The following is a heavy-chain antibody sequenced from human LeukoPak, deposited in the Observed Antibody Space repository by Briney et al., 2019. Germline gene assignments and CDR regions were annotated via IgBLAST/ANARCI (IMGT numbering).Heavy chain of an antibody. CDR1: GGSVSSGSYY. J-gene: IGHJ6*02. CDR2: INHSGST. D-gene: IGHD6-13*01. CDR3: ARDIEGGSSSGGMDV. V-gene: IGHV4-61*01. Sequence: PSETLSLTCTVSGGSVSSGSYYWSWIRQPPGKGLEWIGEINHSGSTNYNPSLKSRVTISVDTSKNQFSLKLSSVTAADTAVYYCARDIEGGSSSGGMDVWGQGTTVTVSS.